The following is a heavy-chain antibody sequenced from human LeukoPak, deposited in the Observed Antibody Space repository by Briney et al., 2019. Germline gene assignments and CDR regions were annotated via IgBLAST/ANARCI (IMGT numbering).Heavy chain of an antibody. D-gene: IGHD3-9*01. Sequence: PSQTLSLTCAVSGGSISSGGYSWSWIRQPPGKGLEWIGCIYHSGSTYYNPSLKSRVTISVDRSKNQFSLKLSSVTAADTTVYYCARYDILTSLFDPWGQGTLVTVSS. CDR1: GGSISSGGYS. J-gene: IGHJ5*02. CDR3: ARYDILTSLFDP. CDR2: IYHSGST. V-gene: IGHV4-30-2*01.